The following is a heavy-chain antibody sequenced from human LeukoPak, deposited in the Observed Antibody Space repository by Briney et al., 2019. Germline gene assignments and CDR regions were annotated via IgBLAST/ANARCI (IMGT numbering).Heavy chain of an antibody. D-gene: IGHD5-12*01. CDR2: ISSSSSYI. V-gene: IGHV3-21*01. CDR3: ASQDITSGYDYPFDY. Sequence: GGSLRLSCAAPGFTFSSYSMNWVRQAPGKGLEWVSSISSSSSYIYYADSVKGRFTISRDNAKSSLYLQMNSLRAEDTAVYYCASQDITSGYDYPFDYWGQGTLVTVSS. CDR1: GFTFSSYS. J-gene: IGHJ4*02.